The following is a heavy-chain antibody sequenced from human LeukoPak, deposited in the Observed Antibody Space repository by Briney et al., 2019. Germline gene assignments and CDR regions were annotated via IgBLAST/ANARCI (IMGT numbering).Heavy chain of an antibody. CDR3: AREMVRGVIDY. J-gene: IGHJ4*02. V-gene: IGHV3-53*01. D-gene: IGHD3-10*01. CDR1: GFTVSSNY. CDR2: IYSGGST. Sequence: PGGSLRLSCAASGFTVSSNYMSWVRQAPGKGLQWVSVIYSGGSTYYADSVKGRFTISRDNSKNTLYLQMNSLRAEDTAVYYCAREMVRGVIDYWGQGTLVTVSS.